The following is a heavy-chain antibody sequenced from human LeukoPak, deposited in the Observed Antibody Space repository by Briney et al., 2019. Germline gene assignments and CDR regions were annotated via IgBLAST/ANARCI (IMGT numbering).Heavy chain of an antibody. J-gene: IGHJ3*02. CDR3: ARTIVGAAHDAFDI. CDR1: GFTISSYG. V-gene: IGHV3-30*03. Sequence: AGGSLRLSCAASGFTISSYGMHWVRQAPGKGLEWVAVISYDGSNKYYADSVKGRFTISRDNSKNTLYLQVNSLRAEDTALYYCARTIVGAAHDAFDIWGLGTMVTVSS. D-gene: IGHD1-26*01. CDR2: ISYDGSNK.